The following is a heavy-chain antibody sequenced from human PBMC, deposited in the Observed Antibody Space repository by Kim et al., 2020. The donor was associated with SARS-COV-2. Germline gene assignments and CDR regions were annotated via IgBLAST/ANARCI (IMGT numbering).Heavy chain of an antibody. CDR2: INHSGST. V-gene: IGHV4-34*01. CDR3: ARAISSAIGWFDP. Sequence: SETLSLTCAVYGGSFSGYYWSWIRQPPGKGLEWIGEINHSGSTNYNPSIKSRVTISVDTSKNQFSLKLSSVTAADTAVYYCARAISSAIGWFDPWGQGTLVTVSS. CDR1: GGSFSGYY. D-gene: IGHD3-9*01. J-gene: IGHJ5*02.